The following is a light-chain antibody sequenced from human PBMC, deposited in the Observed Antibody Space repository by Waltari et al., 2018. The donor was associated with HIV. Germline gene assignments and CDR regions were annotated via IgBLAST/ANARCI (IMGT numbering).Light chain of an antibody. Sequence: QSALTQSPSASGSPGQAVTISCSGTSSDVGSYDYVSWYQQYPGKAPKPIIFDLYKRPPGVPHRFSGSKSGNTASLTVSGLQAEDEANYYCSSYAGSKNRVVFGGGTFLTVL. CDR1: SSDVGSYDY. J-gene: IGLJ2*01. CDR2: DLY. V-gene: IGLV2-8*01. CDR3: SSYAGSKNRVV.